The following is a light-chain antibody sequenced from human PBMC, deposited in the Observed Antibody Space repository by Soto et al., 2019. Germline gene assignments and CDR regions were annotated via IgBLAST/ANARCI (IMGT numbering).Light chain of an antibody. J-gene: IGKJ2*01. CDR3: QQYDNVPPNT. CDR1: HDISNF. V-gene: IGKV1-33*01. Sequence: DIQVTQSPSSLSASVGDSITITCQTSHDISNFLNWYQQKPGKVPKLLIYDASKLEAGVPSRFSGSGSGKDFTFTITSLQAEDFATYYRQQYDNVPPNTFGQGTKLEIK. CDR2: DAS.